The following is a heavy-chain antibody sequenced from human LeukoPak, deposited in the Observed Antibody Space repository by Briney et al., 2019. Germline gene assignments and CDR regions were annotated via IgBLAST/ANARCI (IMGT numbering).Heavy chain of an antibody. CDR3: AREAPRRGETRDGYR. CDR1: GFIFKKYW. Sequence: GGSLRLSCAASGFIFKKYWMNWVRQVPGKGLECLANIKEDGSETYYADSVKGRFTISRDNPKNLLFLQINSLRVEDTAVYYCAREAPRRGETRDGYRWGQGTVVTVSS. V-gene: IGHV3-7*01. CDR2: IKEDGSET. D-gene: IGHD5-24*01. J-gene: IGHJ4*02.